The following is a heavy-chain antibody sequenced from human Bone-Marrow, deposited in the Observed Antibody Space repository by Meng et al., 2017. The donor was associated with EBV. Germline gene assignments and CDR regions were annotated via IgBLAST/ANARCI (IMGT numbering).Heavy chain of an antibody. V-gene: IGHV1-3*01. CDR3: ARGQHDYAFDY. D-gene: IGHD4-17*01. Sequence: QVQVVQSGAEVKQTGASVKVSCRASGYTFTSTSFAIHWLRQAPGQRLEWMGWINAGNGNTKYSQNFQGRVTITRDTSATTVHMELRSLRSEDTAVYYCARGQHDYAFDYWGQGTLVTVSS. J-gene: IGHJ4*02. CDR1: GYTFTSTSFA. CDR2: INAGNGNT.